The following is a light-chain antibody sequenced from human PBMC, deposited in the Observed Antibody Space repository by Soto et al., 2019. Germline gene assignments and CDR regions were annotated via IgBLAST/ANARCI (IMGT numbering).Light chain of an antibody. Sequence: HSVLTQPASVSGSPGQPITISCTGTSSDVGGYNYVSWYQQHPGKAPKVMIYDVSNRPSGVSNRFSGSKSGNTASLTISGLQAEDEADYYCNSYTTSSTYVFGTGTKVTVL. V-gene: IGLV2-14*01. J-gene: IGLJ1*01. CDR2: DVS. CDR1: SSDVGGYNY. CDR3: NSYTTSSTYV.